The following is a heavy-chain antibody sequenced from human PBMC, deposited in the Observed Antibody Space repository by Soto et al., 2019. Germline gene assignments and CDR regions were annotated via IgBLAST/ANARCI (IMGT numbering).Heavy chain of an antibody. J-gene: IGHJ6*02. CDR1: GGSVSSGSYY. Sequence: PSETLSLTCTVSGGSVSSGSYYWSWIRQPPGKGLEWIGYIYYSGSTNYNPSLKSRVTISVDTSKNQFSLKLSSVTAADTAVYYCARAAAGKRGGMDVWGQGTTVTVSS. CDR2: IYYSGST. CDR3: ARAAAGKRGGMDV. D-gene: IGHD6-13*01. V-gene: IGHV4-61*01.